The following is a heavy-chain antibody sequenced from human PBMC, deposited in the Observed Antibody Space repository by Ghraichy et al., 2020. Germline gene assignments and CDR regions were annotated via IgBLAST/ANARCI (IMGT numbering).Heavy chain of an antibody. J-gene: IGHJ4*02. CDR1: GFTFSTYW. V-gene: IGHV3-7*03. Sequence: GGSLRLSCAASGFTFSTYWMSWVRQAPGKGLEWVANIKQDGSEKYYVDSVKGRFTISRDNAKNSLYLQMNSLRAEDTAVYYCARTEKQWLVETYDYWGQGTLVTVSS. CDR2: IKQDGSEK. CDR3: ARTEKQWLVETYDY. D-gene: IGHD6-19*01.